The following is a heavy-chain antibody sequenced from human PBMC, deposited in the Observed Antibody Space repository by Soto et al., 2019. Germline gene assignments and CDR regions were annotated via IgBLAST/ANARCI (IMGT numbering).Heavy chain of an antibody. CDR1: GGTFSSYT. Sequence: QVQLVQSGAEVKKPGSSVKVSCKASGGTFSSYTISWVRQAPGQGLEWMGRIIPILGIANYAQKFQGRVTITADKSTSTAYMELSSLRSEDTAVCYCARNGKVGFGELFSEYFQHWGQGTLVTVSS. V-gene: IGHV1-69*02. CDR3: ARNGKVGFGELFSEYFQH. J-gene: IGHJ1*01. CDR2: IIPILGIA. D-gene: IGHD3-10*01.